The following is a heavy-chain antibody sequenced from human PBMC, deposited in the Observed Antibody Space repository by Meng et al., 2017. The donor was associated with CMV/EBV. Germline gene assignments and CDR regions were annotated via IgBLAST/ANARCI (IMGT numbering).Heavy chain of an antibody. D-gene: IGHD3-3*01. J-gene: IGHJ4*02. CDR1: GFTFSSYS. CDR2: ISSSSSYI. V-gene: IGHV3-21*01. Sequence: GGSLRLSCAASGFTFSSYSMNWVRQAPGKGLEWVSSISSSSSYIYYADSVKGRFTISRDNAKNSLYLQMNSLRAEDTAVYYCARDPDYDFWSGYSPLDYWGQGTLVTV. CDR3: ARDPDYDFWSGYSPLDY.